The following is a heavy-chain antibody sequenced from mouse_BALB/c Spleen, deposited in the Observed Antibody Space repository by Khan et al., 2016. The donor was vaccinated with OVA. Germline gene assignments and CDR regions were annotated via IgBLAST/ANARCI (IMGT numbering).Heavy chain of an antibody. CDR2: IWGDGST. Sequence: VQRVKSGPGLVAPSQSLSITCTVSGFSLTGDGVNWVRQPPGKGLEWLGMIWGDGSTDYNSALKSRLSITKDNSKSQVFLKMNSLQTDDTARYYCARAYYGNYREAMDYWGQGTSVTVSS. CDR3: ARAYYGNYREAMDY. V-gene: IGHV2-6-7*01. CDR1: GFSLTGDG. D-gene: IGHD2-10*01. J-gene: IGHJ4*01.